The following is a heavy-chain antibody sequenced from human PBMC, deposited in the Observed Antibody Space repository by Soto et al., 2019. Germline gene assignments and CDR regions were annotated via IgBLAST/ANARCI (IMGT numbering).Heavy chain of an antibody. V-gene: IGHV2-5*01. CDR3: EKPNTRGYYFDY. CDR1: GFSLSTSQVG. CDR2: VYWNDDK. J-gene: IGHJ4*02. Sequence: SGPTLVNPTQTLTLTCTFSGFSLSTSQVGVGWIRQPPGKALEWLAHVYWNDDKYYSLSLKSRLTISKDTSKSQVVLTMTNMDPVATPNHYPEKPNTRGYYFDYWGQGALATVSS.